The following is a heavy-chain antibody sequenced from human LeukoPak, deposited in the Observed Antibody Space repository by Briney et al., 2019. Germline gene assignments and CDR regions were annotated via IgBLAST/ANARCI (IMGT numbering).Heavy chain of an antibody. CDR2: IRYEGSNK. CDR1: GFTFSTYN. Sequence: GGSLRLSCAASGFTFSTYNMNWVRQAPDKGLEWVAFIRYEGSNKYYADSVKGRFTISRDNSKNTLYLQMNSLRAEDTAVYYCAKDRNYGDGCDYWGQGTLVTVSS. V-gene: IGHV3-30*02. D-gene: IGHD4-17*01. J-gene: IGHJ4*02. CDR3: AKDRNYGDGCDY.